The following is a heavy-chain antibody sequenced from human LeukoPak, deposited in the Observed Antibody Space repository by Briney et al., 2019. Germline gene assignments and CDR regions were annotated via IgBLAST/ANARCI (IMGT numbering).Heavy chain of an antibody. J-gene: IGHJ6*03. Sequence: SQTLTLTCAISGDSVSSNSAAWNWITQSPSMGLDWRGRTYYRTKCYNDYAVSVKSRITTNPDTSKNQFSLQLNSVTPEDTAVYYCAREGYCSSTRCRYYYYYYMDVWGKGTTVTVSS. CDR3: AREGYCSSTRCRYYYYYYMDV. D-gene: IGHD2-2*01. CDR1: GDSVSSNSAA. V-gene: IGHV6-1*01. CDR2: TYYRTKCYN.